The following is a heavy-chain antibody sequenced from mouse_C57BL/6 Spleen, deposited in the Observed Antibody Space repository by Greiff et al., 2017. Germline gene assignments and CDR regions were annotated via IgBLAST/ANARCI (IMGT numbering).Heavy chain of an antibody. V-gene: IGHV1-18*01. CDR3: ARWSNLYWYFDV. D-gene: IGHD2-5*01. J-gene: IGHJ1*03. CDR2: INPNNGGT. CDR1: GYTFTDYN. Sequence: EVKLQESGPELVKPGASVKIPCKASGYTFTDYNMDWVKQSHGKSLEWIGDINPNNGGTIYNQKFKGKATLTVDKSSSTAYMELRSLTSEDTAVYYCARWSNLYWYFDVWGTGTTVTVSS.